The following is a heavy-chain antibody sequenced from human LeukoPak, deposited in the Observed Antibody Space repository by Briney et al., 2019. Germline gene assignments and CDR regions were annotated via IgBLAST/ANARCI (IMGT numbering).Heavy chain of an antibody. D-gene: IGHD6-13*01. CDR2: IYLSGST. J-gene: IGHJ4*02. Sequence: SETLSLTCTVSGDSITSGDYYWGWIRQPPGKGLEWIGYIYLSGSTYYNPPLKSRVTISLDTSKNHFSLKLSSVTAADTAVYYCARGIGSSWYYDYWGQGTLVTVSS. CDR3: ARGIGSSWYYDY. V-gene: IGHV4-30-2*01. CDR1: GDSITSGDYY.